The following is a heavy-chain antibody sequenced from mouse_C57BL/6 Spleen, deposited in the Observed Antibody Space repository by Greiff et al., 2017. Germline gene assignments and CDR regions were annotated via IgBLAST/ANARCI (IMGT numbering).Heavy chain of an antibody. CDR3: TRSGTTRYFDV. Sequence: QVQLQQSGAELGRPGASVTLSCKASGYTFTDYEMHWVKQTPVHGLEWIGAIDPETGGTAYNQKFKGKAILTADKSSSTAYMELRSLTSEDSAVYYCTRSGTTRYFDVWGTGTTVTVSS. J-gene: IGHJ1*03. D-gene: IGHD1-1*01. V-gene: IGHV1-15*01. CDR1: GYTFTDYE. CDR2: IDPETGGT.